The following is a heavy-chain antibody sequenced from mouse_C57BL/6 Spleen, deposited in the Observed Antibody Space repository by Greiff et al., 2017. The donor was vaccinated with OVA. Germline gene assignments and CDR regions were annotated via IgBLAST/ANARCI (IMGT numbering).Heavy chain of an antibody. J-gene: IGHJ3*01. V-gene: IGHV1-22*01. D-gene: IGHD1-1*01. CDR1: GYTFTDYN. Sequence: EVQLQQSGPELVKPGASVKMSCKASGYTFTDYNMHWVKQSNGKSLEWIGYINPNNGGTSYNQKFKGKATLTVNKSSSTAYMELRSLTSEDAAVYYCSRRGTTVPIAYWGQGTLVTVSA. CDR3: SRRGTTVPIAY. CDR2: INPNNGGT.